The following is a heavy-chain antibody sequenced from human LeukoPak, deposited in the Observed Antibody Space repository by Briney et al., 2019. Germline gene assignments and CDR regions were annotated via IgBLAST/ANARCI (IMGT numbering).Heavy chain of an antibody. CDR1: GYAFTTYG. J-gene: IGHJ4*02. Sequence: ASVKVSCKASGYAFTTYGISWVRQAPGQGLEWMGWISAYNGNTIYAQKVKGRVTMTTDTSTSTAYMELRSLKSDDTAVYYCARASYCSGGSCYSDYWGQGTLVTVSS. CDR3: ARASYCSGGSCYSDY. CDR2: ISAYNGNT. V-gene: IGHV1-18*01. D-gene: IGHD2-15*01.